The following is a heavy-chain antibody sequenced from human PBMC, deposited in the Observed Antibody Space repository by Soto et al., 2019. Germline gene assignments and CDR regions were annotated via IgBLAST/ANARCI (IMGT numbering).Heavy chain of an antibody. V-gene: IGHV2-5*02. CDR2: IYWDDDK. D-gene: IGHD2-2*01. Sequence: QITLKESGPTLVKPTQTLTLTCTFSGFSLSTSGVGVGWIRQPPGKALEWLALIYWDDDKRYSPSLKSRLTNTKDTSKNQVVLTMTNMDPVDTATYYCAHRLGIVVVPAAMEADAFDIWGQGTMVTVSS. CDR1: GFSLSTSGVG. CDR3: AHRLGIVVVPAAMEADAFDI. J-gene: IGHJ3*02.